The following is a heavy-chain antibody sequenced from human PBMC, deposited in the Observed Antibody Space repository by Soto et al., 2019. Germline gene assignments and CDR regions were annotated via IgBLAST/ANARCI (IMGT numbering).Heavy chain of an antibody. J-gene: IGHJ6*02. CDR3: ARGGHYGSGGYYGMDV. V-gene: IGHV1-69*13. D-gene: IGHD3-10*01. Sequence: ASVKVSCKASGDTFSSYTFTWVRQAPGQGPVWMGGIIPIFGTVNYAQKFQGRVTMTADESTSTAYMELSSLRSEDTAVYYCARGGHYGSGGYYGMDVWGQGTTVTVSS. CDR1: GDTFSSYT. CDR2: IIPIFGTV.